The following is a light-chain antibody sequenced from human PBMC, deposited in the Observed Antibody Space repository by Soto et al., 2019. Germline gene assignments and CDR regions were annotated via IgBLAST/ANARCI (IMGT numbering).Light chain of an antibody. V-gene: IGKV1-39*01. CDR2: AAS. Sequence: DIQMTQSPSSLSASVGDRVTITCRASQSISYYLNWYQQKPGKAPKLLIYAASTLQSRVPSRFSGSGSGTDFTLTISSLQPEDFATYYCQQSYSTLWTFGQGTKVEIK. J-gene: IGKJ1*01. CDR3: QQSYSTLWT. CDR1: QSISYY.